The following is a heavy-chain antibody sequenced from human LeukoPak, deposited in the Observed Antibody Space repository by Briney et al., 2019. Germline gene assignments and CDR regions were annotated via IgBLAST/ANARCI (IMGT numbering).Heavy chain of an antibody. V-gene: IGHV3-48*04. CDR1: GFTFSSYS. D-gene: IGHD3/OR15-3a*01. Sequence: GGSLRLSCAASGFTFSSYSMNWVRQAPGKGLEWVSYISSSSSTIYYADSVKGRFTISRDNAKNTLYLQMNSLRAEDTAVYYCARGFFDWLLYNGGYYYYYYGMDVWGQGTTVTVSS. J-gene: IGHJ6*02. CDR3: ARGFFDWLLYNGGYYYYYYGMDV. CDR2: ISSSSSTI.